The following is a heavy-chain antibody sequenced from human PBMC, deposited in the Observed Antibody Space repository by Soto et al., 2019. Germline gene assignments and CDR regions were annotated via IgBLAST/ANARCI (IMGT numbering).Heavy chain of an antibody. J-gene: IGHJ6*03. CDR3: ARVRVSRSSGWYSDNYYYYMDV. CDR1: GYTFTSYD. V-gene: IGHV1-8*01. D-gene: IGHD6-19*01. Sequence: GASVKVSCKASGYTFTSYDINWVRQATGQGLEWMGWMNPNSGNTGYAQKFQGRVTMTRNTSISTAYMELSSLRSEDTAVYYCARVRVSRSSGWYSDNYYYYMDVWGKGTTVTVSS. CDR2: MNPNSGNT.